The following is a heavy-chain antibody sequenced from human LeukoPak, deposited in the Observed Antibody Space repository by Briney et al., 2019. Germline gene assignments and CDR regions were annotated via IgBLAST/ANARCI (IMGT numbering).Heavy chain of an antibody. CDR1: GFTFSTYT. V-gene: IGHV4-34*08. D-gene: IGHD2-15*01. CDR2: INHSGSA. CDR3: ARLPYCGGGSCYFDY. Sequence: GSLRLSCAASGFTFSTYTMTWIRQPPGKGLEWIGEINHSGSANYNPSLKSRVTMSVDTSKHHFSLKLSSVTAADTAVYYCARLPYCGGGSCYFDYWGQGTLVTVSS. J-gene: IGHJ4*02.